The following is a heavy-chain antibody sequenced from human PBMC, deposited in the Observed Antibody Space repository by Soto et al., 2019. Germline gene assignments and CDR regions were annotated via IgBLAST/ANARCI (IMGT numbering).Heavy chain of an antibody. Sequence: PGGSLRLSCAASGFTFSSYAMSWVRQAPGKGLEWVSAISGSGGSTYYADSVKGRFTISRDNSKNTLYLQMNSLRAEDTAVYYCAKGLYSNYYYYGMDVWGQGTKVTVSS. V-gene: IGHV3-23*01. J-gene: IGHJ6*02. CDR3: AKGLYSNYYYYGMDV. D-gene: IGHD4-4*01. CDR2: ISGSGGST. CDR1: GFTFSSYA.